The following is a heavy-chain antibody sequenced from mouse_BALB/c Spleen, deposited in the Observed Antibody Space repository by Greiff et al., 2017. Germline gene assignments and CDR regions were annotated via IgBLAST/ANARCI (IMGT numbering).Heavy chain of an antibody. D-gene: IGHD1-1*01. CDR3: ARSHYYGSSPAFAY. V-gene: IGHV1-54*01. Sequence: VQLQQSGAELVRPGTSVKVSCKASGYAFTNYLIEWVKQRPGQGLEWIGVINPGSGGTNYNEKFKGKATLTADKSSSTAYMQLSSLTSDDSAVYFCARSHYYGSSPAFAYWGQGTLVTVSA. CDR1: GYAFTNYL. J-gene: IGHJ3*01. CDR2: INPGSGGT.